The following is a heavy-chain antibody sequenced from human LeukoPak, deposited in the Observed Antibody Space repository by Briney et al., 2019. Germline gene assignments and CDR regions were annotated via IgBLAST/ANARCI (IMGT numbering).Heavy chain of an antibody. CDR1: GFTFSSYA. CDR3: AKDIAAAGSPAYFQH. CDR2: ISGSGGST. V-gene: IGHV3-23*01. J-gene: IGHJ1*01. D-gene: IGHD6-13*01. Sequence: GGSLRLSCAASGFTFSSYAMSWVRQAPGKGLEWVSAISGSGGSTYYADSVKGRFTISRDNAKNSLYLQMNSLRAEDTALYYCAKDIAAAGSPAYFQHWGQGTLVTVSS.